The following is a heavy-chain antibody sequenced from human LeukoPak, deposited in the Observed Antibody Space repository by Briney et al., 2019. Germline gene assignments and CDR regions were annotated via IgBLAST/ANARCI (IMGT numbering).Heavy chain of an antibody. CDR2: IYTSGST. CDR3: VRRRGPSCTTTTCYVDY. CDR1: GGSISSGSYY. D-gene: IGHD2-2*01. Sequence: SETLSLTCTVSGGSISSGSYYWSWIRQPAGKGLEWIGRIYTSGSTNYNPSLKSRVTISVDTSRNQFSLKLSSVTAADTAVYYCVRRRGPSCTTTTCYVDYWGQGTLVTVSS. J-gene: IGHJ4*02. V-gene: IGHV4-61*02.